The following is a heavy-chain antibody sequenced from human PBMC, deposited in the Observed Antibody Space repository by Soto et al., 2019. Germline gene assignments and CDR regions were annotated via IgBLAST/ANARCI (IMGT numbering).Heavy chain of an antibody. Sequence: KSSETLSLTCTVSGGSISSYYWSWIRQPPGKGLEWIGYIYYSGSTNYNPSLKSRVTISVDTSKNQFSLKLISVTGADTSVYYCGTTKFGSGMLHVYDYGMDVWGQGTTVTVSS. V-gene: IGHV4-59*01. D-gene: IGHD3-10*01. CDR2: IYYSGST. CDR1: GGSISSYY. CDR3: GTTKFGSGMLHVYDYGMDV. J-gene: IGHJ6*02.